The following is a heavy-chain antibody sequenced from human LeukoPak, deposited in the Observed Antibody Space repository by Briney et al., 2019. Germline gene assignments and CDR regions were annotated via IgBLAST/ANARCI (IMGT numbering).Heavy chain of an antibody. CDR1: GGSISSYY. V-gene: IGHV4-4*07. CDR2: IYTSGST. D-gene: IGHD6-6*01. J-gene: IGHJ6*03. Sequence: KASETLSLTCTVSGGSISSYYWSWIRQPAGKGLEWIGRIYTSGSTNYNPSLKSRVTMSVDTSKNQFSLKLSSVTAADTAVYYCARSSRIAARPDDYYYYMDVWGKGTTVTVSS. CDR3: ARSSRIAARPDDYYYYMDV.